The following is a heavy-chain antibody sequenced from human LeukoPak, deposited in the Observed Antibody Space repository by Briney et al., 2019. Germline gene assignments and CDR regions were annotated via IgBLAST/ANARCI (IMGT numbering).Heavy chain of an antibody. D-gene: IGHD3-22*01. V-gene: IGHV4-34*01. Sequence: SETLSLTCAVYVGSFSGYYWSWIRQPPGKGLEWIGEINHSGSTNYNPSLKSRVSISVVTSKNQFSLKLPSVTAADTAVYYCARDSQYDSSGHAPWGQGILVTVSS. CDR1: VGSFSGYY. J-gene: IGHJ5*02. CDR2: INHSGST. CDR3: ARDSQYDSSGHAP.